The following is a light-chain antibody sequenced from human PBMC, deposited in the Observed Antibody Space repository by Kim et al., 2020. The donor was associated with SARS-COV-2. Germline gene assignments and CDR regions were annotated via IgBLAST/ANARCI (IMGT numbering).Light chain of an antibody. CDR2: LNSDGSH. CDR1: SGHSSYA. CDR3: QTWGTVV. J-gene: IGLJ2*01. Sequence: ELTQSPSASASLGASVKLTCTLSSGHSSYAIAWHQQQPEKGPRYLMKLNSDGSHSKGDGIPDRFSGSSSGAERYLTISSLQSEDEADYYCQTWGTVVFGGGTQLTVL. V-gene: IGLV4-69*01.